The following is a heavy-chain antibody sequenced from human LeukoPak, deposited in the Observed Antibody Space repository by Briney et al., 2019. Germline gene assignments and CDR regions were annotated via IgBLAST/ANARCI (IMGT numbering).Heavy chain of an antibody. Sequence: SETLSLTCTVSGYSISSGYYWGWIRQPPGKGLEWIGSIYHSGSTYYNPSLKSRVTISVDTSKNQFSLKLSSVTAADTAVYYCARWGSGWHYFDYWGQGTLATVSS. V-gene: IGHV4-38-2*02. CDR2: IYHSGST. CDR3: ARWGSGWHYFDY. CDR1: GYSISSGYY. D-gene: IGHD6-19*01. J-gene: IGHJ4*02.